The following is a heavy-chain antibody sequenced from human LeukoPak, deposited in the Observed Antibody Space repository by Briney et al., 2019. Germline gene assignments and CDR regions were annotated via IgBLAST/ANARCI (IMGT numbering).Heavy chain of an antibody. CDR3: ARASGSYGPYYYYYMGV. V-gene: IGHV4-39*01. J-gene: IGHJ6*03. D-gene: IGHD1-26*01. Sequence: SETLSLTCTVSGGSISSSSYYWGWIRQPPGKGLEWIGSIYYSGSTYYNPSLKSRVTISVDTSKNQFSLKLSSVTAADTAVYYCARASGSYGPYYYYYMGVWGKGTTVTVSS. CDR2: IYYSGST. CDR1: GGSISSSSYY.